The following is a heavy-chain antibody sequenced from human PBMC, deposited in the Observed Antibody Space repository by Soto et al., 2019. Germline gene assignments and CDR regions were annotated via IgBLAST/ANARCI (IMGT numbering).Heavy chain of an antibody. CDR2: ITPSDGSR. CDR1: GYTFTSYY. J-gene: IGHJ4*02. CDR3: ARARPRYIGGLMMYFDY. Sequence: QVQLVQSGAEVRKPGASVKVSCKASGYTFTSYYLHWVRQAPGQGLEWMGMITPSDGSRTYAQEFQGRVTMTRDTATSTVYMDMSSLRSEDTAVYYCARARPRYIGGLMMYFDYWGQGTLVTVSS. V-gene: IGHV1-46*01. D-gene: IGHD3-16*01.